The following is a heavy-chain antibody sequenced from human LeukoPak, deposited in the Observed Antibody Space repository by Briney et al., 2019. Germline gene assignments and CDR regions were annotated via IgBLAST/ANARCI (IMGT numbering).Heavy chain of an antibody. D-gene: IGHD6-25*01. CDR2: ISAYNGNT. J-gene: IGHJ3*02. CDR1: GYTFTSYG. CDR3: ADTPRPLAAFASDI. V-gene: IGHV1-18*01. Sequence: ASVKVSCKASGYTFTSYGISWVRQAPGQGLEWMGWISAYNGNTNYAQKFQGRVTITADKSTSTAYMELSSLRSEDTAVYYCADTPRPLAAFASDIWGQGTMVTVSS.